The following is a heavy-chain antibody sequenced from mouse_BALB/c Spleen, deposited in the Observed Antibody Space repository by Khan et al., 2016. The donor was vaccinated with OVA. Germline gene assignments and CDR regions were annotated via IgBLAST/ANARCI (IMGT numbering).Heavy chain of an antibody. Sequence: QVQLKESGPGLVQPSQSLSITCTVSGFSLTNYGVHWVRQSPGKGLEWLGVIWSGGITDYNATFISRLSISKDNSKGQVFFKMNSLQANDTAISYCARNRNGYFDSWGQGSTLTVSS. J-gene: IGHJ2*01. CDR1: GFSLTNYG. D-gene: IGHD1-1*02. CDR2: IWSGGIT. V-gene: IGHV2-2*02. CDR3: ARNRNGYFDS.